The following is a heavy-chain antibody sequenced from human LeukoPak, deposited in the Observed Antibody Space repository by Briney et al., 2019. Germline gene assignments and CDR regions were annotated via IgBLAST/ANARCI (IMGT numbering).Heavy chain of an antibody. CDR2: IYYSGST. Sequence: SETLSLTCTVSGGSISSYYWSWIRQPPGGGLEWIGYIYYSGSTNYNPSLKRRVTISLDTSKSQFSLKLRSVTAADTAVYYCARSGLDSRYYFGMDVWGQRTTVTVSS. D-gene: IGHD5-12*01. CDR1: GGSISSYY. CDR3: ARSGLDSRYYFGMDV. V-gene: IGHV4-59*01. J-gene: IGHJ6*02.